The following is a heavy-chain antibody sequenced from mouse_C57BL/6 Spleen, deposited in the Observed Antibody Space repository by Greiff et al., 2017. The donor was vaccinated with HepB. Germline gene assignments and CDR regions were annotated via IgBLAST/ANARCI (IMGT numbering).Heavy chain of an antibody. Sequence: VKLQQSGAELVKPGASVKLSCTASGFNIKDYYMHWVKQRTEQGLEWIGRIDPEDGETKYAPKFQGKATITADTSSNTAYLQLSSLTSEDTAVYYCARTGDYVSYWYFDVWGTGTTVTVSS. D-gene: IGHD2-4*01. CDR3: ARTGDYVSYWYFDV. J-gene: IGHJ1*03. CDR1: GFNIKDYY. V-gene: IGHV14-2*01. CDR2: IDPEDGET.